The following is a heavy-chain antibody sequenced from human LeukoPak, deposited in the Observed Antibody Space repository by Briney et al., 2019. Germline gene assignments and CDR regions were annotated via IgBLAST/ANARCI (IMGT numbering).Heavy chain of an antibody. Sequence: KPSETLSLTCAVYGGSFSGYYWSWIRQPPGKGLEWIGEINHSGSTNYNPSLKSRVTISVDTSKNQFSLKLSSVTAADTAVYYCARRRNLRDSAFDIWGQGTMVTVSS. CDR1: GGSFSGYY. J-gene: IGHJ3*02. CDR2: INHSGST. V-gene: IGHV4-34*01. D-gene: IGHD5-24*01. CDR3: ARRRNLRDSAFDI.